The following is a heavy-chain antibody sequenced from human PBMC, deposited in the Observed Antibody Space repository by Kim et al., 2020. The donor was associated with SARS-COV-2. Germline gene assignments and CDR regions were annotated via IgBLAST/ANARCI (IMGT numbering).Heavy chain of an antibody. V-gene: IGHV1-8*01. D-gene: IGHD3-10*01. CDR2: MNPNSGNT. CDR3: WFGSRGSWFDP. CDR1: GYTFTSYD. J-gene: IGHJ5*02. Sequence: ASVKVSCKASGYTFTSYDINWVRQATGQGLEWMGWMNPNSGNTGYAQKFQGRVTMTRNTSISTAYMELSSLRSEDTAVYCLWFGSRGSWFDPWGQGTLVTVSS.